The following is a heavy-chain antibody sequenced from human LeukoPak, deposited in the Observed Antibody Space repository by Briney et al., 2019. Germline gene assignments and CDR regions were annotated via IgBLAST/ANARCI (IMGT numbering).Heavy chain of an antibody. Sequence: GGSLRLSCAASGFTFSSYSMNWVRQAPGKGLEWVSSISSSSSYIYYADSVKGRFTISRDNAKNSLYLQMNSLRAEDTAVYYCARDTYYYDSSGYYLVYFDYWGQGTLVTVSS. D-gene: IGHD3-22*01. CDR3: ARDTYYYDSSGYYLVYFDY. CDR2: ISSSSSYI. V-gene: IGHV3-21*01. J-gene: IGHJ4*02. CDR1: GFTFSSYS.